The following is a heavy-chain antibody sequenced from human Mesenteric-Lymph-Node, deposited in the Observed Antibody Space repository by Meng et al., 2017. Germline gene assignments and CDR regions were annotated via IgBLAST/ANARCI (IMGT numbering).Heavy chain of an antibody. CDR2: ITHTGST. CDR3: AREAGSNGLDY. D-gene: IGHD3-10*01. Sequence: SETLSLTCAVYGGSFSGFYWTWIRQPPGKGLEWIGEITHTGSTTYNPSLRSRVTISVDTSKNQFSLKLTSVTAADTAVYYCAREAGSNGLDYWDQGTLVTVSS. CDR1: GGSFSGFY. V-gene: IGHV4-34*01. J-gene: IGHJ4*02.